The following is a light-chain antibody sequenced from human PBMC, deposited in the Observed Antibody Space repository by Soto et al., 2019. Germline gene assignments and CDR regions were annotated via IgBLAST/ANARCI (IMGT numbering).Light chain of an antibody. CDR3: TQFDSLPIT. CDR1: QDITNY. J-gene: IGKJ5*01. V-gene: IGKV1-33*01. CDR2: DGS. Sequence: DIQMTQSPSSLSASVGDRVTITCQASQDITNYLNWYQQKPGKAPRLLVYDGSNLDTGVPSRFSVSSSGKHFSFTISSLHPEDLATYYCTQFDSLPITFGQGTRLEI.